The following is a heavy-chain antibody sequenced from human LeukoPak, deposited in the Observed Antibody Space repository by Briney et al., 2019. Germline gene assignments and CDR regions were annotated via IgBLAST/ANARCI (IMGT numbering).Heavy chain of an antibody. D-gene: IGHD6-19*01. CDR1: GFTVSSNY. CDR2: IYSGGST. V-gene: IGHV3-53*01. J-gene: IGHJ4*02. Sequence: GGSLRLSCAASGFTVSSNYMSWVRQAPGKGLEWVSVIYSGGSTYYADSVKGRFTISRDNSKNTLYLQMNSLRAEDTAVYYCAMIAVAGVNFDYWGQRAMVTVSS. CDR3: AMIAVAGVNFDY.